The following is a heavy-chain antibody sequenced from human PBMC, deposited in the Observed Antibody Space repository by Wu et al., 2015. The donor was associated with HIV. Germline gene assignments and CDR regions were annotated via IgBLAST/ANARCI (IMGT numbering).Heavy chain of an antibody. CDR2: ISAYNGNT. D-gene: IGHD3-22*01. CDR1: GYTFTSYG. CDR3: ARRLPAMIVVVITTYGFLESMSFDI. Sequence: QVQLVQSGAEVKKPGASVKVSCKASGYTFTSYGITWVRQAPGQGLEWMGWISAYNGNTNYAQSLQGRVTMTSDTSTSTAYMELRSLRSDDTAVYYCARRLPAMIVVVITTYGFLESMSFDIVGEGTSGHRLF. J-gene: IGHJ3*02. V-gene: IGHV1-18*01.